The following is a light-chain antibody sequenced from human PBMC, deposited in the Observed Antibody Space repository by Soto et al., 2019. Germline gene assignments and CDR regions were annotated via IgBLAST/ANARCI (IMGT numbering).Light chain of an antibody. CDR1: SRDIGGYDF. CDR2: DVI. Sequence: QSALTQPPSASGSPGQSVTISCTGTSRDIGGYDFVSWYQQHPRKAPKLLIYDVIKRPSGVPDRFSGSKSGNTASLTVSGLQTDDEADYYCSSYGGSNNLLFGGGTKLTVL. V-gene: IGLV2-8*01. J-gene: IGLJ2*01. CDR3: SSYGGSNNLL.